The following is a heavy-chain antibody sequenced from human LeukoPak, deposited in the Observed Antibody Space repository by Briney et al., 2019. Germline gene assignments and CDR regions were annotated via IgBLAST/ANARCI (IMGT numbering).Heavy chain of an antibody. J-gene: IGHJ4*02. CDR2: IWYDGSNK. CDR3: ARAVYGVQACFDF. CDR1: GFTFSSYG. D-gene: IGHD4-17*01. V-gene: IGHV3-33*01. Sequence: PGGPLRLSCAASGFTFSSYGMHWVRQAPGKGLEWVAIIWYDGSNKYYTDSVKGRFTISRDNSKNTLYLQMNSLRVEDTAVYYCARAVYGVQACFDFWGQGTLVTVSS.